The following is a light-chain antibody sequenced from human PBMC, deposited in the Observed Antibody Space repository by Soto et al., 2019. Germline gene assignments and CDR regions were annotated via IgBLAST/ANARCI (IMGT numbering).Light chain of an antibody. CDR2: GNS. CDR1: SSNIGAGYD. Sequence: QPVLTQPPSVSGAPGQRVTISCTGSSSNIGAGYDVHWYQQLPGTAPKLLIYGNSNRPSGVPDRFSGSKSSTSASLAITGLQAEDEADYYCQSYDSSLSGAVVFGGGTKLTVL. CDR3: QSYDSSLSGAVV. J-gene: IGLJ2*01. V-gene: IGLV1-40*01.